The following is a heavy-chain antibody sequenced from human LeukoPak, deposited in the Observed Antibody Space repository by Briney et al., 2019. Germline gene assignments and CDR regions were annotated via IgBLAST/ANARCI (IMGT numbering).Heavy chain of an antibody. D-gene: IGHD3-10*02. V-gene: IGHV4-38-2*02. CDR1: GYSISSGYY. CDR3: AKYLFGSY. Sequence: SETLSLTCTVSGYSISSGYYWGWIRQPPGKGLEWIGSIYHSGSTYYNPSLKSRVTISVDTSKNQFSLKLSSVTAADTAIYYCAKYLFGSYWGQGTLVTVSS. CDR2: IYHSGST. J-gene: IGHJ4*02.